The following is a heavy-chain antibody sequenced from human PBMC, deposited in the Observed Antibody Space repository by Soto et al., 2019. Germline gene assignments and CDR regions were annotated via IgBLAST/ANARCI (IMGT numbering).Heavy chain of an antibody. J-gene: IGHJ4*02. CDR1: GYTFTSYY. Sequence: GASVKVSCKASGYTFTSYYMHWVRQAPGQGLEWMGIINPSGGSTSYAQKFQGRVTMTRDTSTSTVYMELSSLRSEDTAVYYCARGPRPYYDILTGYYFDYWGQGTLVTVSS. V-gene: IGHV1-46*03. D-gene: IGHD3-9*01. CDR2: INPSGGST. CDR3: ARGPRPYYDILTGYYFDY.